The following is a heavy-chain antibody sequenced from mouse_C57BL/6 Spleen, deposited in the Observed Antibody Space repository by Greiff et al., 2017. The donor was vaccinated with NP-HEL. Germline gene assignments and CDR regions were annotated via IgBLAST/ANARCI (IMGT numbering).Heavy chain of an antibody. Sequence: EVKLVESGGDLVKPGGSLKLSCAASGFTFSSYGMSWVRQTPDKRLEWVATISSGGSYTYYQDSVKGRFTISRDNAKNTLYMQMSSLKSEDTDMYYCARRHYGSRKEYFDVWGTGTTVTVSS. CDR1: GFTFSSYG. D-gene: IGHD1-1*01. CDR2: ISSGGSYT. CDR3: ARRHYGSRKEYFDV. J-gene: IGHJ1*03. V-gene: IGHV5-6*02.